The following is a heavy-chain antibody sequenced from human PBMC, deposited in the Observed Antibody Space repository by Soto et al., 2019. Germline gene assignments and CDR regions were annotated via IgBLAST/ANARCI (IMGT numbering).Heavy chain of an antibody. D-gene: IGHD6-13*01. CDR2: IYYSGST. CDR1: GGSISGGGYY. J-gene: IGHJ4*02. V-gene: IGHV4-31*03. Sequence: PSETLSLTCTVSGGSISGGGYYWSWIRQHQGKGLEWIGYIYYSGSTYYNRSLKSRVTISVDTSKNQFSLKQSSVTAADTAVYYCARGGGSSWKPFDYWGQGTLVTVSS. CDR3: ARGGGSSWKPFDY.